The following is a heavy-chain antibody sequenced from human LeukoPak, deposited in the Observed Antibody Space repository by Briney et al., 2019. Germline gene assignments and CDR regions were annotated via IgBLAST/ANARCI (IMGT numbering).Heavy chain of an antibody. CDR2: INDDGSMT. J-gene: IGHJ4*02. V-gene: IGHV3-74*01. CDR3: VRALTGTEDF. D-gene: IGHD1-7*01. Sequence: GGSLRLSCAASGFIFSSYWMHWVRQAPGKGLVWVSRINDDGSMTSYVDSVKGRFTISRDNAKNTLYLQMNSLRVEDMAVYYCVRALTGTEDFWGQGTLVTVSS. CDR1: GFIFSSYW.